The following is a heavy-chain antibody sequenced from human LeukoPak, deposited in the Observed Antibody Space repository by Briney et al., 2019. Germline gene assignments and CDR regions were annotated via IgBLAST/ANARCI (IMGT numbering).Heavy chain of an antibody. CDR2: IYYSGST. D-gene: IGHD2-15*01. V-gene: IGHV4-59*12. CDR3: AREGYCSGGSCYFYY. Sequence: SETLSLTCTVSGGSISSYYWSWIRQPPGKGLEWIGYIYYSGSTNYNPSLKSRVTISVDTSKNQFSLKLSSVTAADTAVYYCAREGYCSGGSCYFYYWGQGTLVTVSS. J-gene: IGHJ4*02. CDR1: GGSISSYY.